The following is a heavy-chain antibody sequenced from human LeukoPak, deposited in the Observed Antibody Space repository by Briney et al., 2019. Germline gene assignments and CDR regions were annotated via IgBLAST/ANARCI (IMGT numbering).Heavy chain of an antibody. Sequence: PSETLSLTCTVSGGSISSYYWSWIRQPPGKGLEWIGYIYYSGSTNYNPSLKSRVTISVDTSKNQFSLKLSPVTAADTAVYYCARRPRYCSSTSCYGYWYFDLWGRGTLVTVSS. D-gene: IGHD2-2*01. CDR3: ARRPRYCSSTSCYGYWYFDL. CDR1: GGSISSYY. V-gene: IGHV4-59*08. CDR2: IYYSGST. J-gene: IGHJ2*01.